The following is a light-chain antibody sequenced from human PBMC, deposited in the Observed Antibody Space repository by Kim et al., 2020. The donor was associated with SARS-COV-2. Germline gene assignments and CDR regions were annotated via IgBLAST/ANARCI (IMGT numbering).Light chain of an antibody. V-gene: IGLV1-40*01. J-gene: IGLJ3*02. CDR1: SSNSGAGYD. CDR3: QSYDSSLSGSV. CDR2: GNS. Sequence: RGTISCTGSSSNSGAGYDVRWYQQLPGTAPKLLIYGNSNRPSGVPDRFSGSKSGTSASLAITGLQAEDEADYYCQSYDSSLSGSVFGGGTQLTVL.